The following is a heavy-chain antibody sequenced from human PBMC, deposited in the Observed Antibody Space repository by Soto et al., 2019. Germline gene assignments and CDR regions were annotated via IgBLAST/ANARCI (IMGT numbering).Heavy chain of an antibody. D-gene: IGHD3-16*01. J-gene: IGHJ6*03. Sequence: PSETLSLTCTVSGGSISSYYWSWIRQPPGKGLEWIGYIYYSGSTNYNPSLKSRVTISVDTSKNQFSLKLSSVTAADTAVYYCANSLDYDYIWGLNFYYSYMDVWGKGTTVTVSS. V-gene: IGHV4-59*08. CDR3: ANSLDYDYIWGLNFYYSYMDV. CDR1: GGSISSYY. CDR2: IYYSGST.